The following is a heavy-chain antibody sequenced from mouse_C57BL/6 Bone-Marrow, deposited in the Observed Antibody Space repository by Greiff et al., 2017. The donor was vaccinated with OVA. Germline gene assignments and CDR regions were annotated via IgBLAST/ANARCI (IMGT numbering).Heavy chain of an antibody. Sequence: VQLQQPGAELVKPGASVKLSCKASGYTFTSYWMHWVKQRPGRGLEWIGRIDPISGGTKYNEKSKSKATLTVDKPSSTAYMQRSSLTSEDSAVFYCARMNPLRLWLRRGAMDYWGQGTSVTVSS. CDR2: IDPISGGT. CDR3: ARMNPLRLWLRRGAMDY. J-gene: IGHJ4*01. V-gene: IGHV1-72*01. CDR1: GYTFTSYW. D-gene: IGHD2-2*01.